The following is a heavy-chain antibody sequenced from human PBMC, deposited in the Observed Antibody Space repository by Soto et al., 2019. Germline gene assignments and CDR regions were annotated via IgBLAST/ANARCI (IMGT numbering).Heavy chain of an antibody. CDR2: MNPNSGNT. CDR3: ARGVVHGSGSYPFFMDV. V-gene: IGHV1-8*01. Sequence: GASVKVSCKASGYTFTSYDINWVRQATGQGLEWMGWMNPNSGNTGYAQKFQGRVTMTRNTSISTAYMELSSLRSEDTAVYYCARGVVHGSGSYPFFMDVWGKGTTVTVS. CDR1: GYTFTSYD. J-gene: IGHJ6*04. D-gene: IGHD3-10*01.